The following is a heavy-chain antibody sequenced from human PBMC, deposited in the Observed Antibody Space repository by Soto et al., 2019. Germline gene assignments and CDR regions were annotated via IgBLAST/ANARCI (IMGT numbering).Heavy chain of an antibody. CDR3: AGGVSSSWYGITDDYYGMDV. Sequence: ASVKVSCKASGYTFTSYDINWVRQATGQGLEWMGWMNPNSGNTGYAQKFQGRVTMTRNTSISTAYMELSRLRSEDTAVYYCAGGVSSSWYGITDDYYGMDVWGQGTMVTVSS. D-gene: IGHD6-13*01. CDR1: GYTFTSYD. J-gene: IGHJ6*02. V-gene: IGHV1-8*01. CDR2: MNPNSGNT.